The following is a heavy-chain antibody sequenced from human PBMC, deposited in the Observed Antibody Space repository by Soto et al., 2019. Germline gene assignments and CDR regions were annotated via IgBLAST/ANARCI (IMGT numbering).Heavy chain of an antibody. Sequence: SETLSLTCTVSGGYIGTYYWSWIRQPPGKGLEWIGYIYHSGSTYYNPSLKRRVTISVDRSKNQFSLKLSSVTAADTAVYYCARVPGPWGQGTLVTVSS. CDR3: ARVPGP. J-gene: IGHJ5*02. CDR1: GGYIGTYY. CDR2: IYHSGST. V-gene: IGHV4-59*12.